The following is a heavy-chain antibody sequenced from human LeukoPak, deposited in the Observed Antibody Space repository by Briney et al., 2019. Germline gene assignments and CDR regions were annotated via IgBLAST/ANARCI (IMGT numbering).Heavy chain of an antibody. CDR1: GFTFSNYA. CDR3: ARLSGGDGEWDPYYFDY. J-gene: IGHJ4*02. CDR2: IKSKTDGGTT. Sequence: GGSLRLSCAASGFTFSNYAMNWVRQAPGKGLEWVGRIKSKTDGGTTDYAAPVKGRFTISRDDSKNTPYLQMNSLRAEDTAVYYCARLSGGDGEWDPYYFDYWGQGTLVTVSS. V-gene: IGHV3-15*01. D-gene: IGHD3-10*01.